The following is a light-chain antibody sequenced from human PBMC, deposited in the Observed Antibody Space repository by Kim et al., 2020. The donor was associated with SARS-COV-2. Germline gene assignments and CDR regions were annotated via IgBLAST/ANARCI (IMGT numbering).Light chain of an antibody. CDR1: SSYVGTYNL. CDR2: EVS. CDR3: CSYAGSSTHVV. V-gene: IGLV2-23*02. J-gene: IGLJ2*01. Sequence: SITISCTGTSSYVGTYNLVSWYQQHPGKAPKLMIYEVSKRPSGVSNHFSGSKSGNTASLTISGLQAEDEADYYCCSYAGSSTHVVFGGGTQLTVL.